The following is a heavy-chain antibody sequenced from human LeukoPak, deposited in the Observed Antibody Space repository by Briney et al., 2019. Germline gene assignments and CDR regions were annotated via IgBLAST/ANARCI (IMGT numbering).Heavy chain of an antibody. CDR2: INPSGGST. CDR3: ARDTAMVRSFDY. Sequence: ASVTVSCKASGYTFTSYYMHWVRQAPGQGLEWMGIINPSGGSTSYAQKFQGRVTMTTDTSTSTAYMELRSLRSDDTAVYYCARDTAMVRSFDYWGQGTLVTVSS. CDR1: GYTFTSYY. V-gene: IGHV1-46*01. J-gene: IGHJ4*02. D-gene: IGHD5-18*01.